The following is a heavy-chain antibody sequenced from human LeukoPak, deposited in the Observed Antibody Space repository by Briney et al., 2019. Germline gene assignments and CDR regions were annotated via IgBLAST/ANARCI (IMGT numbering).Heavy chain of an antibody. CDR3: AKGRITMVRGVTHIDY. J-gene: IGHJ4*02. Sequence: PGGSLRLSRAASGFTFSSYAMSWVRQAPGKGLEWVSAISGSGGSTYYADSVKGRFTISRDNSKNTLYLQMNSLRAEDTAVYYCAKGRITMVRGVTHIDYWGQGTLVTVSS. V-gene: IGHV3-23*01. CDR1: GFTFSSYA. CDR2: ISGSGGST. D-gene: IGHD3-10*01.